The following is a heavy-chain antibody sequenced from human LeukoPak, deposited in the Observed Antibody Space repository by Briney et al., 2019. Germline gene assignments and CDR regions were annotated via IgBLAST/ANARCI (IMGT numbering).Heavy chain of an antibody. CDR2: IKQDGTEK. CDR1: GFSFTTYW. CDR3: AELGITMIGGV. V-gene: IGHV3-7*01. J-gene: IGHJ6*04. Sequence: GGSLRLSCAASGFSFTTYWMSWVRQAPGKGLEWVANIKQDGTEKYYVDSVKGRFTIPRDNAKNSLYLQMNSLRAEDTAVYYCAELGITMIGGVWGKGTTVTISS. D-gene: IGHD3-10*02.